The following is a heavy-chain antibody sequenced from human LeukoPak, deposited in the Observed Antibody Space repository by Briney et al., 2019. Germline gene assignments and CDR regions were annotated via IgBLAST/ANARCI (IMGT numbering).Heavy chain of an antibody. D-gene: IGHD3-22*01. V-gene: IGHV3-33*01. Sequence: GESLKISCAASGFTFSSYGMHWVRQAPGKGLEWVAVIWYDGSNKYYADSVKGRFTISRDNSKNTLYLQMNSLRAEDTAVYYCARDMDNYYDSSGYPDYWGQGTLVTVSS. J-gene: IGHJ4*02. CDR1: GFTFSSYG. CDR2: IWYDGSNK. CDR3: ARDMDNYYDSSGYPDY.